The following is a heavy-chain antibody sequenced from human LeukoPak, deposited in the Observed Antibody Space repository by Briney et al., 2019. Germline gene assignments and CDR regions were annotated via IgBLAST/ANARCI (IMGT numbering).Heavy chain of an antibody. CDR3: AREKGWFDS. CDR1: GYTLSSFG. V-gene: IGHV1-18*01. Sequence: GASVKVSCKASGYTLSSFGISWVRQAPGQGLEWMGWISAYNGNTNYAQKLQGRVTMTTDIPMSTAYMELRSLRSDDTAVYYCAREKGWFDSWGQGTLVTVSS. J-gene: IGHJ5*01. CDR2: ISAYNGNT.